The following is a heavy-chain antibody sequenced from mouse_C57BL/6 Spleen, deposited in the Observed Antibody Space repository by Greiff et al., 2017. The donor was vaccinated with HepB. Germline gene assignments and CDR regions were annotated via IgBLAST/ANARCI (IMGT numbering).Heavy chain of an antibody. CDR2: IYPRSGNT. D-gene: IGHD1-1*01. J-gene: IGHJ1*03. V-gene: IGHV1-81*01. Sequence: QVQLKQSGAELARPGASVKLSCKASGYTFTSYGISWVKQRTGQGLEWIGEIYPRSGNTYYNEKFKGKATLTADKSSSTAYMELRSLTSEDSAVYFCARWEDYYGSSYWYFDVWGTGTTVTVSS. CDR3: ARWEDYYGSSYWYFDV. CDR1: GYTFTSYG.